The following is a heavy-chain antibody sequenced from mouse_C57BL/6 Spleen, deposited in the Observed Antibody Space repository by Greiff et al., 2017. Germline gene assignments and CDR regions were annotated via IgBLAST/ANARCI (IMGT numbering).Heavy chain of an antibody. Sequence: EVHLVESGEGLVKPGGSLKLSCAASGFTFSSYAMSWVRQTPEKRLEWVAYISSGGDYIYYADTVKGRFTISRDNARNTLYLQMSSLKSEDTAMYYCTRDDGSSSWYFDVWGTGTTVTVSS. CDR2: ISSGGDYI. D-gene: IGHD1-1*01. V-gene: IGHV5-9-1*02. CDR1: GFTFSSYA. J-gene: IGHJ1*03. CDR3: TRDDGSSSWYFDV.